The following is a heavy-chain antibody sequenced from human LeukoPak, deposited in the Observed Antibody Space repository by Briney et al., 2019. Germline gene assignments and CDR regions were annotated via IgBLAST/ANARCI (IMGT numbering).Heavy chain of an antibody. V-gene: IGHV3-48*04. J-gene: IGHJ4*02. D-gene: IGHD3-22*01. CDR2: IGRTSSTI. CDR1: GFTFSNYS. CDR3: ARDWHDSSGYYYGRFDY. Sequence: PGGSLRLSCAASGFTFSNYSTNWVRQAPGKGLEWVSYIGRTSSTINYADSVKGRFTISRDSAKSSLYLQMNSLRAEDTAVYYCARDWHDSSGYYYGRFDYWGQGSLVTVSS.